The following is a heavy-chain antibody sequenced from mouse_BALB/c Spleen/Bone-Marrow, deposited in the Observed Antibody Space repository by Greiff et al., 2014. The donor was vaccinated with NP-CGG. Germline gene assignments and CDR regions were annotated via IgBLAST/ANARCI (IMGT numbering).Heavy chain of an antibody. D-gene: IGHD2-14*01. CDR3: ARAKRYGEMDY. CDR2: IYPGDGDT. CDR1: GYTFTSYW. V-gene: IGHV1-87*01. J-gene: IGHJ4*01. Sequence: QVHVKQSGAELARPGASVKLSCKASGYTFTSYWMQWVKQRPGQGPEWIGAIYPGDGDTRFTQKFKGKATLTADKSSSTAYMQLSSLASEDSAVYYCARAKRYGEMDYWGQGTSVTVSS.